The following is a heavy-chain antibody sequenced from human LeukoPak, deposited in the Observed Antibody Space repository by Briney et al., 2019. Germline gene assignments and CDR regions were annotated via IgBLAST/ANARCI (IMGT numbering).Heavy chain of an antibody. Sequence: GGSLRLSCAASGFTFDDYGMSWVRQAPGKGLEWVSGISWNGGSTGYADSVKGRFTISRDNARNSLFLQMNSLRAEDTAVYFCARVKQQLVRLLGRDTTYYYYYYMDVWGKGTTVTVSS. CDR2: ISWNGGST. D-gene: IGHD6-13*01. V-gene: IGHV3-20*04. J-gene: IGHJ6*03. CDR3: ARVKQQLVRLLGRDTTYYYYYYMDV. CDR1: GFTFDDYG.